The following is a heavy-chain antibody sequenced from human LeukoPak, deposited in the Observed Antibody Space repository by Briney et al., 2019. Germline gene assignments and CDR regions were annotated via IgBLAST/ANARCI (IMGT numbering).Heavy chain of an antibody. J-gene: IGHJ6*03. CDR3: ARALRDGYNFYYYYYYMDV. V-gene: IGHV1-2*02. D-gene: IGHD5-24*01. Sequence: RASVTVSCKASGYTFTGYYMHWVRQAPGQGLEWMGWINPNSGGTGYAQKFQGRVTMTRNTSISTAYMELSSLRSEDTAVYYCARALRDGYNFYYYYYYMDVWGKGTTVTISS. CDR1: GYTFTGYY. CDR2: INPNSGGT.